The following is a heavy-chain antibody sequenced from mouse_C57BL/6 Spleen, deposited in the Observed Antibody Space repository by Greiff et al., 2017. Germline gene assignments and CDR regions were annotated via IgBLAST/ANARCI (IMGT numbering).Heavy chain of an antibody. J-gene: IGHJ2*01. CDR3: TLYYDYDY. D-gene: IGHD2-4*01. CDR2: IDPENGDT. CDR1: GFNIKDDY. Sequence: EVQGVESGAELVRPGASVKLSCTASGFNIKDDYMHWVKQRPEQGLEWIGWIDPENGDTEYASKFQGKATITADTSSNTAYLQLSSLTSEDTAVYYCTLYYDYDYWGQGTTLTVSS. V-gene: IGHV14-4*01.